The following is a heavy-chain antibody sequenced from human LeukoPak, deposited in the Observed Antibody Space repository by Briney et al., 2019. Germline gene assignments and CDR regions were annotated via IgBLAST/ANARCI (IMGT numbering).Heavy chain of an antibody. CDR2: IIPIFGTA. V-gene: IGHV1-69*13. Sequence: SVKVSCKASGGTFSSYAISWVRQAPGQGLEWMGGIIPIFGTANYAQKFQGRVTITADESTSTAYMELSSLSSEDTAVYYCARVSIVVVPAAQYNWFDPWGQGTLVTVSS. CDR3: ARVSIVVVPAAQYNWFDP. D-gene: IGHD2-2*01. J-gene: IGHJ5*02. CDR1: GGTFSSYA.